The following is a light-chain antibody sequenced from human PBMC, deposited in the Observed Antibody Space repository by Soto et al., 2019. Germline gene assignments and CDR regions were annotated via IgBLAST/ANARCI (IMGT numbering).Light chain of an antibody. Sequence: DIPMTQSPSTLSASVGDRVTITCRASQSISSWLAWYQQKPGQAPKLLIYKASTLQSGVPSRFSGSGSGTEFTLAISSPQPDDSATYYCQQYNDNWTFGQGTKVEIK. CDR3: QQYNDNWT. J-gene: IGKJ1*01. CDR1: QSISSW. V-gene: IGKV1-5*03. CDR2: KAS.